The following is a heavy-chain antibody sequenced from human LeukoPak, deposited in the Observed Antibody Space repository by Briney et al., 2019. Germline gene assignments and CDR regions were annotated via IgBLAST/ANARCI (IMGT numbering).Heavy chain of an antibody. CDR1: GGSISRSSHY. CDR2: ISFSGNT. Sequence: SETLSLTCIVSGGSISRSSHYWGWIRQPPGKGPEWIGWISFSGNTYYNPSLSSRVAISVDTSKNHFSLMLSSVTAADTAVYYCARFFSGYNSYYYYGMDVWGQGTTVTVSS. V-gene: IGHV4-39*02. J-gene: IGHJ6*02. D-gene: IGHD5-12*01. CDR3: ARFFSGYNSYYYYGMDV.